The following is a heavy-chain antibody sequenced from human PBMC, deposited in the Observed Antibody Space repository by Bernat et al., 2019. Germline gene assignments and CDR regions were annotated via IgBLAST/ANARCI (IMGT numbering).Heavy chain of an antibody. CDR1: GYTFTGYY. D-gene: IGHD6-19*01. Sequence: QVQLVQSGAEVKKPGASVKVSCKASGYTFTGYYMHWVRQAPGQGLEWMGWINPNSGGTNYAQKFQGWVTMTRDTSISTAYMELSRLRSDDTAVYYCARAGYSSGWYSGNLGMDVWGQGTTVTVSS. CDR2: INPNSGGT. V-gene: IGHV1-2*04. CDR3: ARAGYSSGWYSGNLGMDV. J-gene: IGHJ6*02.